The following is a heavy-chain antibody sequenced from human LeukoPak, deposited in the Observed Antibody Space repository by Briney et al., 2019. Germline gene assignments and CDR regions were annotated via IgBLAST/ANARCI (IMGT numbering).Heavy chain of an antibody. CDR1: GGSISSYY. D-gene: IGHD7-27*01. V-gene: IGHV4-59*12. CDR3: AREGRLGPFDY. Sequence: SETLSLTCTVSGGSISSYYWSWIRQPPGKGLEWIGYIYYSGSTNYNPSLKSRVTISVDTSKNQFSLKLSSVTAADTAVYYCAREGRLGPFDYWGQGTLVTVSS. CDR2: IYYSGST. J-gene: IGHJ4*02.